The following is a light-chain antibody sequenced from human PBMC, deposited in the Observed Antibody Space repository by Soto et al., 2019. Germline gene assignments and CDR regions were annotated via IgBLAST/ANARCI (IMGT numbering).Light chain of an antibody. Sequence: IVMTQSPATLSVSPGERVTLSCRASQSVSTNLAWYQQKPGQAPRLLISGASTRATGIPARFSGSGSGTDFTLTISGLQSEDFAVYYCQQYNNWWTFGQGTKVEIK. CDR2: GAS. CDR3: QQYNNWWT. CDR1: QSVSTN. V-gene: IGKV3-15*01. J-gene: IGKJ1*01.